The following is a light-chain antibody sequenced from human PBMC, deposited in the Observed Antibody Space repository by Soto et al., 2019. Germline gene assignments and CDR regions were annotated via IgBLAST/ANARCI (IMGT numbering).Light chain of an antibody. CDR1: QTLSNSF. V-gene: IGKV3-20*01. Sequence: EIVLTQSPASLSLSPGEIATLSCRASQTLSNSFIAWYQQKPGQAPRLLIYDTSSRATGVPDRYSASGSGTDFTLTISRLEPEDFAVFFCQQYGTSEIIFGQGTRLEI. CDR3: QQYGTSEII. J-gene: IGKJ5*01. CDR2: DTS.